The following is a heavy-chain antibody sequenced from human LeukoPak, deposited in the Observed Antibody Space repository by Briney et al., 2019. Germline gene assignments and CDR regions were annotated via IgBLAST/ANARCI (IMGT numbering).Heavy chain of an antibody. CDR2: ISYDGSNK. J-gene: IGHJ4*02. D-gene: IGHD5-18*01. Sequence: GGSLRLSCAASGFTFSSYAMHWVRQAPGKGLEWVAVISYDGSNKYYADSVKGRFTISRDNSKNTLYLQMNSLRAEDTAVYYCATATGYSYVDYWGQGTRVTVSS. V-gene: IGHV3-30*04. CDR3: ATATGYSYVDY. CDR1: GFTFSSYA.